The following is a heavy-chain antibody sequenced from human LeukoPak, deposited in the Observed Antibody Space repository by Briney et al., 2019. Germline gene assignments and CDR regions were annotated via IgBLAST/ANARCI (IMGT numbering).Heavy chain of an antibody. V-gene: IGHV3-23*01. CDR3: ARDDGGTFDY. J-gene: IGHJ4*02. CDR1: GFTFSNYA. D-gene: IGHD3-16*01. CDR2: ITGSGTST. Sequence: GGSLRLSCVASGFTFSNYAMSWVRQAPGKGLEWVSAITGSGTSTYYADSLKGRFTISRDNSKNTVFLQMNSLRAEDTAVYYCARDDGGTFDYWGQGTLVTVSS.